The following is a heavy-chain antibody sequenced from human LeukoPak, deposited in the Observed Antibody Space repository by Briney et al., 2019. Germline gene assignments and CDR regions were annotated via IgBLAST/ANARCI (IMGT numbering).Heavy chain of an antibody. J-gene: IGHJ4*02. V-gene: IGHV3-11*04. D-gene: IGHD2-2*01. CDR3: ARRHCSSTTTCPLVDY. Sequence: GGSLRLSCAASGFTFSDYYMGWVRQAPGKGLEGGSYISNSGSTLYYTDSIRGLFTLSRDNAKNSLYLQMNSLRAEDTAVYYCARRHCSSTTTCPLVDYWGQGTLVTVSS. CDR1: GFTFSDYY. CDR2: ISNSGSTL.